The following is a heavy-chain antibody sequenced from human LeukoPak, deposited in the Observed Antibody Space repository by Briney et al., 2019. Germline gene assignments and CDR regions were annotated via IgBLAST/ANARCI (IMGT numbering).Heavy chain of an antibody. CDR1: GGSFSGYY. CDR3: ARGGYYDYVWGSYRHPFDY. CDR2: INHSGST. J-gene: IGHJ4*02. D-gene: IGHD3-16*02. Sequence: SETLSLTCAVYGGSFSGYYWSWIRQPPGKGLEWIGEINHSGSTNYNPSLKSRVTISVDTSKNQFSLKLSSVTAADTAVYYCARGGYYDYVWGSYRHPFDYWGQGTLVTVSS. V-gene: IGHV4-34*01.